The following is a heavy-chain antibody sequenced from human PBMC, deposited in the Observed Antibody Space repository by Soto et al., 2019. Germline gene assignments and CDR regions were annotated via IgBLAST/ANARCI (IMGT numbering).Heavy chain of an antibody. CDR2: IDPSDSYT. V-gene: IGHV5-10-1*01. CDR1: GYSFTSYW. Sequence: PGESLKISCKGSGYSFTSYWISWVRQMPGKGLEWMGRIDPSDSYTNYSPSLQGHVTISADKSISTAYLQWSSLKASDTAMYYCARFVVVTDLDYYYYGMDVWGQGTTVTVSS. CDR3: ARFVVVTDLDYYYYGMDV. D-gene: IGHD2-21*02. J-gene: IGHJ6*02.